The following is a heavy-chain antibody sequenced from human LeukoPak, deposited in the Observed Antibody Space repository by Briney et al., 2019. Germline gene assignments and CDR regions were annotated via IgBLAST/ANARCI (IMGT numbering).Heavy chain of an antibody. J-gene: IGHJ4*02. Sequence: GRSLRLSCAASGFTFSNYAMHWVRQDSGRGLDWVAVISHDGINTYYADSVKGRFTISRDNSKNTLYLQVNSLRVEDTAVYYCARDLSGVTGYTYGRGIDYWGQGTLVTVSS. V-gene: IGHV3-30*03. CDR3: ARDLSGVTGYTYGRGIDY. CDR2: ISHDGINT. CDR1: GFTFSNYA. D-gene: IGHD5-18*01.